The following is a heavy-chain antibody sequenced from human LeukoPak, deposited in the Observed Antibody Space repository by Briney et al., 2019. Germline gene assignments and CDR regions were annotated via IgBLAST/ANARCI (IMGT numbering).Heavy chain of an antibody. CDR1: GLTFSSYW. D-gene: IGHD2-2*01. Sequence: GGSLRLSCAASGLTFSSYWMSWVRQAPGKGLEWVANIKQDGSEKYYVDSVKGRFTISRDNAKNSLYLQMNSLRAEDTAVYYCARDSGGYCSSTSCRLDYYYYYGMDVWGQGTTVTVSS. CDR3: ARDSGGYCSSTSCRLDYYYYYGMDV. V-gene: IGHV3-7*01. J-gene: IGHJ6*02. CDR2: IKQDGSEK.